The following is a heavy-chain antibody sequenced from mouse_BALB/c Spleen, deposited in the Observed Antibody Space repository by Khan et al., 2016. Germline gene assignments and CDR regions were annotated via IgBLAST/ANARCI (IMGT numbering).Heavy chain of an antibody. Sequence: QVQLKESGPDLVAPSQSLSITCTVSGFSLTSYGVHWVRQPPGKGLEWLVVIWSDGSTTYNSALKSRLSISKDNSKSQVFLKMNSLQTDDTAMYYCARHATVVATGAMDYWGQGTSVTVSS. D-gene: IGHD1-1*01. CDR2: IWSDGST. J-gene: IGHJ4*01. CDR1: GFSLTSYG. V-gene: IGHV2-6-2*01. CDR3: ARHATVVATGAMDY.